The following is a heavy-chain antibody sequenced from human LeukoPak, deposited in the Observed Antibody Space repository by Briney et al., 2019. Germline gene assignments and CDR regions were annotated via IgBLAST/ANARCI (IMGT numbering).Heavy chain of an antibody. V-gene: IGHV3-30*02. CDR1: GFTFSSSP. D-gene: IGHD3-10*01. Sequence: GGSLRLSCAASGFTFSSSPMHWVRQAPGKGLEWVAFIRYNENNQYYADSVKGRFTISRDNSKNTLYLQMNSLKGDDTAVYYCAKDSAFYYIDVWGKGTTVIISS. CDR3: AKDSAFYYIDV. J-gene: IGHJ6*03. CDR2: IRYNENNQ.